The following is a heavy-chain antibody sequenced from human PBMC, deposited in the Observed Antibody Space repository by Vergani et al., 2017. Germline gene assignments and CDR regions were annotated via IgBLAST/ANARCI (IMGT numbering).Heavy chain of an antibody. Sequence: EVQLVESGGGLVQPGGSLRLSCAASGFTFSSYWMSWVRQAPGKGLEWVANIKQDGSEKYYVDSVKGRFTISRDNAKNSLYLQMNSLRAEDTAVYYCARVSYATHFWSGYYNWRMGSWGYYYMDVWGKGTTVTVSS. D-gene: IGHD3-3*02. CDR2: IKQDGSEK. CDR1: GFTFSSYW. V-gene: IGHV3-7*01. J-gene: IGHJ6*03. CDR3: ARVSYATHFWSGYYNWRMGSWGYYYMDV.